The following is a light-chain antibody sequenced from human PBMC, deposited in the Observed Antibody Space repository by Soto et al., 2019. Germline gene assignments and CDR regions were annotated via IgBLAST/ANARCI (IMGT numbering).Light chain of an antibody. CDR2: YVD. Sequence: QSVLTQPASVSGSPGQSITISCTGTSRDVGAYDYVSWYLQYPDKAPQLLIYYVDHRPSGVSSRFSGYKSGNTASLTISGLQAEDEGDYYCCSYADGSIYFFGTGTKLTVL. J-gene: IGLJ1*01. CDR3: CSYADGSIYF. V-gene: IGLV2-14*03. CDR1: SRDVGAYDY.